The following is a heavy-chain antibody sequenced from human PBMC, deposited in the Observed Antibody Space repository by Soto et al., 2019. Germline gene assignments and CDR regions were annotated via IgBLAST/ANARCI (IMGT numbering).Heavy chain of an antibody. V-gene: IGHV3-33*01. CDR1: GFTFSSYA. CDR3: ARETTGGALQAIYYQVYGLDV. CDR2: TSYDGSNK. J-gene: IGHJ6*02. D-gene: IGHD1-26*01. Sequence: QVQLVESGGGVVQPGRSLRLSCAASGFTFSSYAMHWVRQAPGKGLEWVAVTSYDGSNKNYADSVKGRFTISRDNSKNMLYLQMNSLRVEDTAEYYCARETTGGALQAIYYQVYGLDVWGQGTTVTVSS.